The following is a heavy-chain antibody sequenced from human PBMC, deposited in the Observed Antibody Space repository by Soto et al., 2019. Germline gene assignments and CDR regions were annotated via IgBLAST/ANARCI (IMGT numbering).Heavy chain of an antibody. CDR1: GYTLTTYS. CDR3: ARGHSGAFDI. CDR2: MNPLNGDT. Sequence: QVQLVQSGAEVKKPGASVKVSCKASGYTLTTYSMHWVRQAPGQRLEWMGWMNPLNGDTKYSQRFQGRLTIIRDTSASTAYMELSSLRSEDTAIYYCARGHSGAFDIWGQGTMGTVSS. J-gene: IGHJ3*02. D-gene: IGHD6-19*01. V-gene: IGHV1-3*01.